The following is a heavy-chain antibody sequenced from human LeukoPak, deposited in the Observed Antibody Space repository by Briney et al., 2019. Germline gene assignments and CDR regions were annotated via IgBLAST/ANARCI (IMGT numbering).Heavy chain of an antibody. J-gene: IGHJ6*03. Sequence: SVKVSCKASGGTFSSYAISWVRQAPGQGREWMGGIIPIFGTANYAQKSQGRVTITTDESTSTAYMELSSLRSEDTAVYYCARSNLHPKMKYYDFWSGYNYYYYMDVWGKGTTVTVSS. V-gene: IGHV1-69*05. D-gene: IGHD3-3*01. CDR3: ARSNLHPKMKYYDFWSGYNYYYYMDV. CDR1: GGTFSSYA. CDR2: IIPIFGTA.